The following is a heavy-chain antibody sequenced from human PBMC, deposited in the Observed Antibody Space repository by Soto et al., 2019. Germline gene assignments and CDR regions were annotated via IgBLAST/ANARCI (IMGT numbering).Heavy chain of an antibody. D-gene: IGHD3-22*01. V-gene: IGHV2-5*02. CDR2: IYWDDNK. CDR3: AHRIVTNNWFDP. J-gene: IGHJ5*02. Sequence: QITLKESGPTLVKPTQTLTLTCTFSGFSLSTSGVGVGWIRQPPGKALEWLALIYWDDNKRYSPSLKTRLTIPKATSKHQVVLPMTNLDPVATATYYCAHRIVTNNWFDPWGQGTLVTVSS. CDR1: GFSLSTSGVG.